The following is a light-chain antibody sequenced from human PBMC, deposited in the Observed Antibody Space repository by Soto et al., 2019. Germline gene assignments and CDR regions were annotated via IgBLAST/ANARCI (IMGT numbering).Light chain of an antibody. CDR1: QSVSSK. CDR3: QQYNNWPHT. V-gene: IGKV3-15*01. Sequence: EIVMTQSPATLSVSPGERATLSCRASQSVSSKLAWFQQKPGQAPSLLIYGVSTSATGVPVRFSGSGSGTEFTLTVKGLQSEDFVVYYCQQYNNWPHTFGQGTKLESK. CDR2: GVS. J-gene: IGKJ2*01.